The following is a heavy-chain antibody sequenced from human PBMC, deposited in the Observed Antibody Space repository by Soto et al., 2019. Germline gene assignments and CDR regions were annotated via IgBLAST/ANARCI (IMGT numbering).Heavy chain of an antibody. CDR1: GFIFSHYA. D-gene: IGHD1-1*01. Sequence: DVQLLDSGGGLAQPGGSLRLSCEASGFIFSHYAMTWVRQAPGKGLEWVSTVAYNGDPYSPDSVKGRFTISRDNSRNTVTLQMTSLRAEDTAVYFCAKTRGTTVPSGTRTFDYWGQGTLVTVSS. CDR3: AKTRGTTVPSGTRTFDY. J-gene: IGHJ4*02. V-gene: IGHV3-23*01. CDR2: VAYNGDP.